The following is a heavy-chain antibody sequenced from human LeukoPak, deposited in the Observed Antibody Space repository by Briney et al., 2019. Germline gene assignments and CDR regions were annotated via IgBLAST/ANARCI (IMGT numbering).Heavy chain of an antibody. Sequence: GRSLRLSCTASGFTFGDYAMTWVRQAPGKGLEWVGFIRSKAYGWTTEYAASVKGRFTISRDDSKSTANLQMNSLETEDTAVYFCSRMIYCSGGSCSSDFGGQGTLVTVSS. D-gene: IGHD2-15*01. CDR2: IRSKAYGWTT. V-gene: IGHV3-49*04. CDR1: GFTFGDYA. J-gene: IGHJ4*02. CDR3: SRMIYCSGGSCSSDF.